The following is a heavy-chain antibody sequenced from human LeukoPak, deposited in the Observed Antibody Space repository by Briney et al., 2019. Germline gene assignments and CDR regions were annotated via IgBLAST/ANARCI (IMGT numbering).Heavy chain of an antibody. J-gene: IGHJ5*02. D-gene: IGHD1-26*01. CDR2: IYSGGNT. Sequence: GGSLRLSRAASGFTVSSNYISWVRQAPGKGLEWVSVIYSGGNTYYADSVKGRFTISSDNSKNTLYLQMNSLRAGDTAVYYCAKTIVGVTNWFDPWGQGTLVTVSS. CDR1: GFTVSSNY. CDR3: AKTIVGVTNWFDP. V-gene: IGHV3-53*01.